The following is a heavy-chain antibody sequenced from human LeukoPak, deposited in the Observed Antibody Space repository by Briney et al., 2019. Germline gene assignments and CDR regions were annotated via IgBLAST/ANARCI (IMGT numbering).Heavy chain of an antibody. CDR2: IYYSGST. D-gene: IGHD2-15*01. Sequence: SETLSLTCTVSGGSISSSSYYWGWIRQPPGKGLEWIGSIYYSGSTYYNPSLKSRATISVDTSKNQFSLKLSSVTAADTAVYYCARALVAATLFFYWGQGTLVTVSS. CDR3: ARALVAATLFFY. V-gene: IGHV4-39*07. J-gene: IGHJ4*02. CDR1: GGSISSSSYY.